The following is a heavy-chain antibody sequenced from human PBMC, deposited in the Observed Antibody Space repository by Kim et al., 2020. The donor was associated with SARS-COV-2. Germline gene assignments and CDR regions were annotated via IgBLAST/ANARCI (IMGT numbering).Heavy chain of an antibody. Sequence: GGSLRLSCAASGFTVSSNYMSWVRQAPGKGLEWVSVIYSGGSTYYADSVKGRFTISRDNSKNTLYLQMNSLRAEDTAVYYCARGSSGWDPGYFQHWRQGTLATVSS. D-gene: IGHD6-19*01. J-gene: IGHJ1*01. CDR1: GFTVSSNY. V-gene: IGHV3-66*02. CDR3: ARGSSGWDPGYFQH. CDR2: IYSGGST.